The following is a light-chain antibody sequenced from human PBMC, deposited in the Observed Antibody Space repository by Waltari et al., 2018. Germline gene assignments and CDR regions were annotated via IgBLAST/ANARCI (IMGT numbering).Light chain of an antibody. CDR3: QQYYRYYT. J-gene: IGKJ2*01. V-gene: IGKV1-5*01. CDR1: QRINTW. CDR2: DVS. Sequence: IQMTQSPSALSASVGDRVTITCRASQRINTWMAWYQQEPGKAPKVLIYDVSTLESGVPSRFSGSGSGTEFTLAINNLQPEDFATYYCQQYYRYYTFGQGTKLEIK.